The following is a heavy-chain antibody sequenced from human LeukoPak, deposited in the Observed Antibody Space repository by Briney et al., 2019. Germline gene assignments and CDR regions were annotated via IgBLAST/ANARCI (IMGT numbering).Heavy chain of an antibody. CDR2: ISAYNGNT. D-gene: IGHD6-6*01. CDR3: ARGRLGAARFFDY. V-gene: IGHV1-18*01. CDR1: GYTFTSYG. Sequence: GASVKVSCKASGYTFTSYGISWVRQAPGQGLEWMGWISAYNGNTNYAQKLQGRVTMTRETSISTAYMELSRLRSDDTAVYYCARGRLGAARFFDYWGQGTLVTVSS. J-gene: IGHJ4*02.